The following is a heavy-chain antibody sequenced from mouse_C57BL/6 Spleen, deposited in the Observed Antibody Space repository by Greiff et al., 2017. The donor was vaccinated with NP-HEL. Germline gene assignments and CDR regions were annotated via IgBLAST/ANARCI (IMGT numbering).Heavy chain of an antibody. J-gene: IGHJ4*01. CDR2: INYDGSST. V-gene: IGHV5-16*01. CDR1: GFTFSDYY. Sequence: EVKLVESEGGLVQPGSSMKLSCTASGFTFSDYYMAWVRQVPEKGLEWVANINYDGSSTYYLDSLKSRFIISRDNAKNILYLQMSSLKSEDTATYYCARAQTSYYAMDYWGQGTSVTVSS. CDR3: ARAQTSYYAMDY.